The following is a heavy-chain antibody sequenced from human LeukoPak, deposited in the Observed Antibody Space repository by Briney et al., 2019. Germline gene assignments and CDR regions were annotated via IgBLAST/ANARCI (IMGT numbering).Heavy chain of an antibody. Sequence: GASVKVSCKASGYTFTSYGISWVRQAPGQGLEWMGWISGYNGNTNYAQNVQGRVNMTTDTSSSTAYMELRSLRSDDTAVYYCARVGSSGYMGFFHYWGQGTLVTVSS. J-gene: IGHJ4*02. CDR3: ARVGSSGYMGFFHY. D-gene: IGHD3-22*01. CDR2: ISGYNGNT. V-gene: IGHV1-18*01. CDR1: GYTFTSYG.